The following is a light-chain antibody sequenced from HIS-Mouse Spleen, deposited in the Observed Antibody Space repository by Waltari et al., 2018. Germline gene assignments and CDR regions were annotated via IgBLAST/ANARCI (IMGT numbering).Light chain of an antibody. CDR3: CSYAGSSTFVV. CDR2: EGS. V-gene: IGLV2-23*01. J-gene: IGLJ2*01. CDR1: SSDVGRYNL. Sequence: QSALTQPASVSGSPGQSITISCTGTSSDVGRYNLRSGYQQPPGKAPNLMIYEGSKRPSGVSNRFSGSKSGNTASLTISGLQAEDEADYYCCSYAGSSTFVVFGGGTKLTVL.